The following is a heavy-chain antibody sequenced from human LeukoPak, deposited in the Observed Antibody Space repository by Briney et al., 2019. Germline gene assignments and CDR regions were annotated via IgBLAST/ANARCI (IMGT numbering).Heavy chain of an antibody. CDR3: ATGGSNWNYQYYFEY. V-gene: IGHV1-18*01. CDR1: GYTFTNYG. Sequence: ASMKVSCKTSGYTFTNYGINWVRQAPGQGLEWMGWISPYNGKTEFAQKFQGRVTMTTDTSTTTVYMELRSLRSDDTAVYYCATGGSNWNYQYYFEYWGQGTLVTVSS. J-gene: IGHJ4*02. D-gene: IGHD1-7*01. CDR2: ISPYNGKT.